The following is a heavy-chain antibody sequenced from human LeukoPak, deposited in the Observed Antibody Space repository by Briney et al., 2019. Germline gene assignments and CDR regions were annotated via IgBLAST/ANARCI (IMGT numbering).Heavy chain of an antibody. Sequence: SETLSLTCTVSGGSISSYYWSWIRQPPGKGLEWIGYIYCSGSTNYNPSLKSRVTISVDTSKNQFSLKLSSVTAADTAVYYCARDVVGAFDIWGQGTMVTVSS. CDR2: IYCSGST. CDR1: GGSISSYY. D-gene: IGHD1-26*01. CDR3: ARDVVGAFDI. V-gene: IGHV4-59*01. J-gene: IGHJ3*02.